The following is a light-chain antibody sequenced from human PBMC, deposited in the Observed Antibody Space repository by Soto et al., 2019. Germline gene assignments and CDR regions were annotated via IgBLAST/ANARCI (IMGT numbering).Light chain of an antibody. J-gene: IGKJ2*01. Sequence: EIVLTQSPGTLSLSPGERATLSCRASQSVSSSYLAWYQQKPGQAPRLLIYGASSRATGIPDRFSVSGSGTGFTLTISRLEPEDFAVYYCQQYGSSPGYTFGQGTKLEIK. CDR1: QSVSSSY. CDR3: QQYGSSPGYT. CDR2: GAS. V-gene: IGKV3-20*01.